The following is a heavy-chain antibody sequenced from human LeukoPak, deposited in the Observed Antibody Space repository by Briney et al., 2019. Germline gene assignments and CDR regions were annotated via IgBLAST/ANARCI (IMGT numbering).Heavy chain of an antibody. J-gene: IGHJ4*02. V-gene: IGHV1-2*02. CDR1: GYTFTSYY. CDR2: INPNSGGT. CDR3: ARFSGYDWYGFAY. D-gene: IGHD5-12*01. Sequence: ASVKVSCKASGYTFTSYYMHWVRQAPGQGLEWMGWINPNSGGTNYAQKFQGRVTMTRDTSISTAYMELSRLRSDDTAVYYCARFSGYDWYGFAYWGQGTLVTVSS.